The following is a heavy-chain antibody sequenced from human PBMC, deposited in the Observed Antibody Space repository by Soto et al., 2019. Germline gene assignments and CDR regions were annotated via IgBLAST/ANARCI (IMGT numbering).Heavy chain of an antibody. J-gene: IGHJ6*03. Sequence: SETLSLTCTVSGGSISSGGYYWSWIRQHPGKGLEWIGYIYYSGSTYYNPSLKSRVTISVDTSKNQFSLKLSSVTAADTAVYYCARAGGDLLYYYYYYMDVWGKGTTVTVSS. CDR2: IYYSGST. D-gene: IGHD4-17*01. CDR1: GGSISSGGYY. V-gene: IGHV4-31*03. CDR3: ARAGGDLLYYYYYYMDV.